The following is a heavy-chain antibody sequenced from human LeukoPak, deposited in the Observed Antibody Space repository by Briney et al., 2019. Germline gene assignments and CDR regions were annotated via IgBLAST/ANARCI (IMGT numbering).Heavy chain of an antibody. CDR1: GFTFDDYA. CDR3: TKDHSGYAGDYFDY. V-gene: IGHV3-43*02. Sequence: GGSLRLSCAASGFTFDDYAMHWVRQAPGKGLECVSLISGDGGSTYYADSVKGRFTISRDSSKNSLYLQMNSLRTDDTALYYCTKDHSGYAGDYFDYWRQGTLVTVSS. D-gene: IGHD5-12*01. CDR2: ISGDGGST. J-gene: IGHJ4*02.